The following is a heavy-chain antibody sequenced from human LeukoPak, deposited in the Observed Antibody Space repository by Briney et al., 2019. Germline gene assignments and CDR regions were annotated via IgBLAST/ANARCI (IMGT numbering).Heavy chain of an antibody. CDR3: ARETLSDCSGGSCYTRFDY. CDR1: GYTFTSYY. J-gene: IGHJ4*02. D-gene: IGHD2-15*01. V-gene: IGHV1-46*01. Sequence: ASVKVSCKASGYTFTSYYMHWVRQAPGQGLEWMGIINPSGGSTSYAQKFQGRVTMTRDTSTSTVYMELSSLRSEDTAVYYCARETLSDCSGGSCYTRFDYWAREPWSPSPQ. CDR2: INPSGGST.